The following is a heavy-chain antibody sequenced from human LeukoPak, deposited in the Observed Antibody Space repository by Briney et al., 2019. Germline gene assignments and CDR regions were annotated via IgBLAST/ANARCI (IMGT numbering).Heavy chain of an antibody. CDR1: GFSFRNYW. CDR2: TNTDGSAE. Sequence: GGSLRLSCAASGFSFRNYWMGWVRQAPGKGLEWVANTNTDGSAEYYADSVRGRFTASRDNANNLLYLLMNVMRADDTAVYDSARDGGLHTNFDYWGQGTLLTVSS. CDR3: ARDGGLHTNFDY. V-gene: IGHV3-7*01. J-gene: IGHJ4*02. D-gene: IGHD2-15*01.